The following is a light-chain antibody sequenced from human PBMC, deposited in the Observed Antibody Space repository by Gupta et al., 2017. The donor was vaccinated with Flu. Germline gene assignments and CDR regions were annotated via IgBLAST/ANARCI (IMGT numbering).Light chain of an antibody. CDR3: QTWGTGIWV. J-gene: IGLJ3*02. CDR1: GGHGNYA. CDR2: LKSDGSH. V-gene: IGLV4-69*01. Sequence: QLVLTPSPSASASLGAWVKLTCTLCGGHGNYARAWHQHRPEKGPRYLMNLKSDGSHSKGDGIPDRFSGSSSGAERYLTIASLQYEDEADYYCQTWGTGIWVFGGGTKLTVL.